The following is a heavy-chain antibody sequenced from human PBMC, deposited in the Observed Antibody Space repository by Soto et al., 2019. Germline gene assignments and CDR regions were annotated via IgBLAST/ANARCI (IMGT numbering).Heavy chain of an antibody. CDR2: IYYSGST. J-gene: IGHJ4*02. Sequence: SETLSLTSTVSGGSISSGDYYWSWIRQPPGKGLEWIGYIYYSGSTYYNPSLKSRVTISVDTSKNQFSLKLSSVTAADTAVYYCARAQYSSSWYPEYYFDYWGQGTLVTVSS. V-gene: IGHV4-30-4*01. CDR3: ARAQYSSSWYPEYYFDY. CDR1: GGSISSGDYY. D-gene: IGHD6-13*01.